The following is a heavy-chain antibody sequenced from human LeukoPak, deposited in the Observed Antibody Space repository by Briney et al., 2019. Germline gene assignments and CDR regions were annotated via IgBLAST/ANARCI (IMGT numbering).Heavy chain of an antibody. J-gene: IGHJ5*02. CDR3: ARGRIAARRNWSDP. CDR2: INHSGST. V-gene: IGHV4-34*01. Sequence: SETLSLTCAVYGGSFSGYYWSWIRQPPGKGLEWIGEINHSGSTNYNPSLKSRVTISVDTSKNQFSLKLSSVTAADTAVYYCARGRIAARRNWSDPWGQGTLVTVSS. D-gene: IGHD6-6*01. CDR1: GGSFSGYY.